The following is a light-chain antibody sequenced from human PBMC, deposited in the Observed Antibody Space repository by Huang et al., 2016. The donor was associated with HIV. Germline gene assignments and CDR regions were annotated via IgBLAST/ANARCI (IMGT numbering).Light chain of an antibody. J-gene: IGKJ1*01. CDR2: GAS. V-gene: IGKV1-5*01. Sequence: DILMTQSPLTLSGSVGARVTITCRASQSVSGWLAWYQQTSGRAPKLLIYGASTVERGVPSRFSGSGSGTEFTLTISSLQPDDFATYFCQQYDTYPWTFGQGTKV. CDR1: QSVSGW. CDR3: QQYDTYPWT.